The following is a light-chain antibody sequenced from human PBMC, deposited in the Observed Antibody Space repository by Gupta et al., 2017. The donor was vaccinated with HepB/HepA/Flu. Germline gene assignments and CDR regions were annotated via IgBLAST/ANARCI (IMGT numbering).Light chain of an antibody. CDR2: YKSDSDK. CDR3: RIGHSGASV. J-gene: IGLJ3*02. Sequence: QAVLTLPSSLSASPGALASLTCTLRSGITVDTYKIYSYQQKPGSPPQYLLRYKSDSDKQRGSGVPGRFSGSKDASANAGILLISGIQSEDEDDYDCRIGHSGASVFGGGTKLTVL. V-gene: IGLV5-45*02. CDR1: SGITVDTYK.